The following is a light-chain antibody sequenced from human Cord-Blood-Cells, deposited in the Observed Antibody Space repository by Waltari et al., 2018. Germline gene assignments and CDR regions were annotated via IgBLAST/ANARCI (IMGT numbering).Light chain of an antibody. CDR2: AAS. V-gene: IGKV1-8*01. J-gene: IGKJ5*01. CDR1: QGISSY. CDR3: QQYYSYPLT. Sequence: AIRMTQSPSSFSASTGDRVTITCRASQGISSYLAWYQQKPGKAPKLLIYAASTLQSGVPSRFSGGGSGTDFTLTISCLQSEDFATYYCQQYYSYPLTFGQGTRLEIK.